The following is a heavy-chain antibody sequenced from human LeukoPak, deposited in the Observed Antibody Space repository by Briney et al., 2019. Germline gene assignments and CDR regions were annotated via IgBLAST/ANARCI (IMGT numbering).Heavy chain of an antibody. J-gene: IGHJ6*03. CDR2: ISSSSSYI. CDR1: GFTFSSYS. Sequence: GGSLRLSCAASGFTFSSYSMNWVRQAPGKGLEWVSSISSSSSYIYYADSVKGRFTISRDNAKNSLYLQMNSLRAEDTAVYYCARDAREYYCYMDVWGKGTTVTVSS. CDR3: ARDAREYYCYMDV. V-gene: IGHV3-21*01. D-gene: IGHD1-26*01.